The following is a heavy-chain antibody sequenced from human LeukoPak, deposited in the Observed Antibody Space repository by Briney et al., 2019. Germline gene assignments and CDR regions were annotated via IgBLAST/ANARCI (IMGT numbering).Heavy chain of an antibody. D-gene: IGHD3-10*01. CDR2: VYYTGST. CDR1: GGSISSYY. Sequence: SETLSLTCTVSGGSISSYYWSWIRQPPGKGLEWIGFVYYTGSTNYSPSLKSRVTISVDTSKNQFSLKLRSVTAADTAVYYCARPNYYGSGSYYPHYYMDVWGKGTTVTISS. V-gene: IGHV4-59*01. CDR3: ARPNYYGSGSYYPHYYMDV. J-gene: IGHJ6*03.